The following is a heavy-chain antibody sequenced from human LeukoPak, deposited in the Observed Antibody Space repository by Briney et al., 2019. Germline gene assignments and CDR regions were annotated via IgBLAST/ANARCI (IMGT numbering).Heavy chain of an antibody. V-gene: IGHV3-7*01. CDR2: IKQDGSEK. D-gene: IGHD6-13*01. Sequence: PGGSLRLSCAASGFTLSSYWMSWVRQAPGKGLEGVANIKQDGSEKYYVDSVKGRFTISQDNAKNPLYLQMNSLRAEDTAVYYCPSSLGPRKYSSSWDWYYYYYMDVWGKGTTVTVSS. CDR1: GFTLSSYW. CDR3: PSSLGPRKYSSSWDWYYYYYMDV. J-gene: IGHJ6*03.